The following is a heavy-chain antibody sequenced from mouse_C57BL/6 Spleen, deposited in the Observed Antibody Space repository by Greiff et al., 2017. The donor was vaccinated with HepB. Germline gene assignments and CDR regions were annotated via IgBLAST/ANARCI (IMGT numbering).Heavy chain of an antibody. J-gene: IGHJ3*01. CDR3: ASGGKFYYDYVAY. CDR2: IDPSDSYT. D-gene: IGHD2-4*01. V-gene: IGHV1-69*01. CDR1: GYTFTSYW. Sequence: QVQLMESGPELVRPGVSVKISCKASGYTFTSYWMHWVKQRPGQGLEWIGEIDPSDSYTNYNQKFKGKSTLTVDKSSSTAYMQLSSLTSEDSAVYYCASGGKFYYDYVAYWGQGTLVTVSA.